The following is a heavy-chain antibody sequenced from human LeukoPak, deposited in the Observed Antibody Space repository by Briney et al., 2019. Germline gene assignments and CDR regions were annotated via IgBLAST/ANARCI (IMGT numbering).Heavy chain of an antibody. CDR2: IYYSGST. Sequence: SQTLSLTCTVSIDSISSGDFYWNWIRQPPGKGLGWIGYIYYSGSTYYNPSLRSRVTISVDTSTTQFPLRLTSVTAADTAVYYCARGLRGRSGYYFDSWGQGTLVTVSS. J-gene: IGHJ4*02. CDR3: ARGLRGRSGYYFDS. CDR1: IDSISSGDFY. V-gene: IGHV4-30-4*01.